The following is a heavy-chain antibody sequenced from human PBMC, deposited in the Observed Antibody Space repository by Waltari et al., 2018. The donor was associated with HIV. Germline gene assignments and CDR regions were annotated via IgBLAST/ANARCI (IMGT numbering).Heavy chain of an antibody. V-gene: IGHV4-39*07. J-gene: IGHJ4*02. D-gene: IGHD1-26*01. CDR3: ARDGPIVGATTLGVY. CDR1: GCSISSSSYY. CDR2: IYYSGST. Sequence: QLQLQESGPGLVKPSETLSLTCTVPGCSISSSSYYWGWIRQPPGKGLEWIGSIYYSGSTYYNPSLKSRVTISVDTSKNQFSLKLSSVTAADTAVYYCARDGPIVGATTLGVYWGQGTLVTVSS.